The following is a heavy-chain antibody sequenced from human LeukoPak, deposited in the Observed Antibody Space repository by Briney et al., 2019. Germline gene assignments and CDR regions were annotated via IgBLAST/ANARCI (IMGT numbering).Heavy chain of an antibody. V-gene: IGHV1-69*04. CDR3: ARGPNNPLVAPTPYFDY. D-gene: IGHD6-6*01. Sequence: SVKVSCKASGGTFSSYAISWVRQAPGQGLEWMGRIIPILGIANYAQKFQGRVTITADKSTSTAYMELSSLRSEDTAVYYCARGPNNPLVAPTPYFDYWGQGTLVTVSS. CDR2: IIPILGIA. J-gene: IGHJ4*02. CDR1: GGTFSSYA.